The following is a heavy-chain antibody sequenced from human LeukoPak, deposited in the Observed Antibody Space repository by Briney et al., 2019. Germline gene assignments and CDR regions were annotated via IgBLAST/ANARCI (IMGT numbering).Heavy chain of an antibody. Sequence: PGGSLRLSCAASGFSFSDHYMSWIRQAPGKGLEWGSYISSSRSFTNYADSVKGRFTISRDNAKNSLYLQMNSRRAKDTALYCCARLLGYSYGLDYWGQGILVTVSS. J-gene: IGHJ4*02. D-gene: IGHD5-18*01. CDR1: GFSFSDHY. CDR2: ISSSRSFT. CDR3: ARLLGYSYGLDY. V-gene: IGHV3-11*03.